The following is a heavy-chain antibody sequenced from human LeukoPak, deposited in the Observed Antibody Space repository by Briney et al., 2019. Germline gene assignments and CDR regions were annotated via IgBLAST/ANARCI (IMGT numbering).Heavy chain of an antibody. Sequence: PGGSLRLSCAASGFAFSSYSMNWIRPAPGKGLEWVSSISSSSSYIYYADSVKGRFTISRDNAKNSLYLQMNSLRAEDTALYYCSRDLSVGRYFDYWGQGTLVTVSS. CDR2: ISSSSSYI. D-gene: IGHD4-23*01. CDR3: SRDLSVGRYFDY. V-gene: IGHV3-21*04. CDR1: GFAFSSYS. J-gene: IGHJ4*02.